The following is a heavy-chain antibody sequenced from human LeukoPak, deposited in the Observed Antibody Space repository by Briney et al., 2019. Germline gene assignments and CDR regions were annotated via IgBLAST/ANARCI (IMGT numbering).Heavy chain of an antibody. V-gene: IGHV3-74*01. CDR2: INSDGSST. Sequence: GGSLRLSCAASGFTFSSYWMHWVRQAPGKGLVWVSHINSDGSSTSYADSVKGRFTISRDNAKNTLYLQMNSLRAEDTAVYYCARVDYYDSSGYFPPYGMDVWGQGTTVTVSS. CDR3: ARVDYYDSSGYFPPYGMDV. D-gene: IGHD3-22*01. CDR1: GFTFSSYW. J-gene: IGHJ6*02.